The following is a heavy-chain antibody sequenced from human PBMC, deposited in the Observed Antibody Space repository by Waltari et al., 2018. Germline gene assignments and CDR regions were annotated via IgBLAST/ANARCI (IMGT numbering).Heavy chain of an antibody. Sequence: QVQLVQSGAEVKKPGASVKVSCKASGYTFTGSYMHWVRPAPGQGLEWMGWINPNSGGTNYAQKFQGRVTMTRDTSISTAYMELSRLRSDDTAVYYCARPYSSGRPTDAFDIWGQGTMVTVSS. CDR2: INPNSGGT. V-gene: IGHV1-2*02. CDR1: GYTFTGSY. D-gene: IGHD6-19*01. CDR3: ARPYSSGRPTDAFDI. J-gene: IGHJ3*02.